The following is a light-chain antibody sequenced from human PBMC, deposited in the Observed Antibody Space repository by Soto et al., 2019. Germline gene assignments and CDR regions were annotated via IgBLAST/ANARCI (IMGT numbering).Light chain of an antibody. Sequence: DMVMTQSPLSLPVTPGEPASISCRSSQSLLHSNGYNYLDWYLQKPGQSPQLRIYLGSNRASGGPDRFSGSGSGTDFTLKISRVEAEYVGVYYCMQGIQIPYTVGQGTKLEIK. CDR3: MQGIQIPYT. CDR1: QSLLHSNGYNY. V-gene: IGKV2-28*01. J-gene: IGKJ2*01. CDR2: LGS.